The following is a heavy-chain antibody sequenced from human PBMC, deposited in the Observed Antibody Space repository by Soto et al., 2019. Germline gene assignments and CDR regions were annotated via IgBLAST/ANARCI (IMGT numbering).Heavy chain of an antibody. Sequence: SETLSFTCTVSRGSINTLYLSWVWQPAGKGMELIGRIFFSXSISLNPSLESRVAMSVDTSXNHFSLNLSSVTAADMAFYYCAREGSYSAYNFSHGIQLWSFDVWGQGSLVTVSS. J-gene: IGHJ4*02. CDR3: AREGSYSAYNFSHGIQLWSFDV. CDR1: RGSINTLY. V-gene: IGHV4-4*07. D-gene: IGHD5-12*01. CDR2: IFFSXSI.